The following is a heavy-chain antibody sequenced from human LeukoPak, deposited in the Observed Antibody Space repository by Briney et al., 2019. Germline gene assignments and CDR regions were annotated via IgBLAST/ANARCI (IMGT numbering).Heavy chain of an antibody. CDR2: ISSSSSYI. V-gene: IGHV3-21*01. Sequence: PGGSLRLSCAASGFTFSSYSMNWVRQAPGKGLEWVSSISSSSSYIYYAASVNGRFTISRDNAKTSLYLQMNSLRGEDTAVYYCARGIVVPAADGVYWGQGTLVTVSS. J-gene: IGHJ4*02. CDR3: ARGIVVPAADGVY. D-gene: IGHD2-2*01. CDR1: GFTFSSYS.